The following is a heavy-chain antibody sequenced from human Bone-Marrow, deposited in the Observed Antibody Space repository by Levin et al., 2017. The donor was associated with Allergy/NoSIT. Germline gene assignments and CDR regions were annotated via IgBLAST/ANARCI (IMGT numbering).Heavy chain of an antibody. D-gene: IGHD2-2*01. V-gene: IGHV3-23*01. CDR1: GFTFSNYA. CDR3: AKDTPALSAGPYFDF. CDR2: ISGSGGRT. J-gene: IGHJ4*02. Sequence: VASVKVSCAASGFTFSNYAMSWVRQAPGKGLEWVSGISGSGGRTYYADSVKGRFTTSRDDSKNTLYLEMNSLRAEDTAVYYCAKDTPALSAGPYFDFWGQGTLVTVSS.